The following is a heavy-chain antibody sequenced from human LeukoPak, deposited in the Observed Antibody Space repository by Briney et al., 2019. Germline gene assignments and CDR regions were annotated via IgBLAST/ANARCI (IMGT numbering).Heavy chain of an antibody. CDR3: AKSVRYWYYFDY. J-gene: IGHJ4*02. Sequence: PGGSLRLSCAASGFTFSSYSMNWVRQAPGKGLEWVSSISDSSTYIYYADSVKGRFTISRDNAKNSLYLQMNSLRAEDTAVYYCAKSVRYWYYFDYWGQGTLVTVSS. D-gene: IGHD3-9*01. CDR2: ISDSSTYI. V-gene: IGHV3-21*01. CDR1: GFTFSSYS.